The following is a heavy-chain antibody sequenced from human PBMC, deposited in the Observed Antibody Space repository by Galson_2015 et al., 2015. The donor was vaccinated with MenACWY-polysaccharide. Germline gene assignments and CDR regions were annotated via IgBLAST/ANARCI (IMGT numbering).Heavy chain of an antibody. Sequence: SLRLSCAASGFTFRDYGMSWVRQAPGKGLEWVSSITGSGDTTYYAGSVKGRFTISRDNYKNTLYLQMNSPRVEDTAIYYCAKDDGATPAAMAYWGQGTRVTVSS. CDR3: AKDDGATPAAMAY. CDR2: ITGSGDTT. J-gene: IGHJ4*02. CDR1: GFTFRDYG. V-gene: IGHV3-23*01. D-gene: IGHD2-2*01.